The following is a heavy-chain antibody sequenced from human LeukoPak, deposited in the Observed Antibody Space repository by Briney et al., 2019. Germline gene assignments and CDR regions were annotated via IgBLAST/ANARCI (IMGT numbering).Heavy chain of an antibody. CDR1: GFTFSSYV. CDR3: YIPYYDTSAYKGY. CDR2: ISGSGESI. V-gene: IGHV3-23*01. J-gene: IGHJ4*02. Sequence: SGGSLRLSCSASGFTFSSYVLSWVRQAPGKGLEWVSAISGSGESIYYADSVKGRFTIPRDNSKDTLYLQMNSLTAEDTAVYYCYIPYYDTSAYKGYWGQGTLVTVSS. D-gene: IGHD3-22*01.